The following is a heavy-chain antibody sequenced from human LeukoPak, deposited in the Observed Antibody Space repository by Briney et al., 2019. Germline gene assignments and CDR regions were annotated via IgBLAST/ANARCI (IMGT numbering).Heavy chain of an antibody. Sequence: GESLKISCKGSGYSFTSYWIGRVRQMPGKGLEWMGIIYPGDSDTSYSPSFQGQVTISVDRSISTAYLQWSSLKASDTAMYYCARGEMRYCSGGSCYDYWGQGTLVTVSS. V-gene: IGHV5-51*01. D-gene: IGHD2-15*01. CDR3: ARGEMRYCSGGSCYDY. CDR2: IYPGDSDT. CDR1: GYSFTSYW. J-gene: IGHJ4*02.